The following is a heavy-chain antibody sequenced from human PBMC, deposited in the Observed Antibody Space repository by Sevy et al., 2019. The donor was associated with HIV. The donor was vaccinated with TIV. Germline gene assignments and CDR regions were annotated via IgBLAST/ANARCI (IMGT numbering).Heavy chain of an antibody. CDR2: INPKSGAT. CDR3: ARESYDFWTGPVDYDYGMDV. Sequence: ASVKVSCKASGYSFSDSGYYVHWVRQAPGQGLEWMGWINPKSGATKYAQKFQGRVTMTRDTSVSTANMELTRLTSDDTAVYYCARESYDFWTGPVDYDYGMDVCGQGTTVTVSS. D-gene: IGHD3-3*01. CDR1: GYSFSDSGYY. V-gene: IGHV1-2*02. J-gene: IGHJ6*02.